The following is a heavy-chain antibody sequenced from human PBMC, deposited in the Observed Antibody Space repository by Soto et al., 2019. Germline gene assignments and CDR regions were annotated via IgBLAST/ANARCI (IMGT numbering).Heavy chain of an antibody. CDR2: IIPIFGTA. CDR3: ARDIDCSGGSCYSNYYYGMDV. Sequence: ASVKVSCKASGGTFSSYAISWVRQAPGQGLEWMGGIIPIFGTANYAQKFQGRVTITADESTSTAYMELSSLRSEDTAVYYCARDIDCSGGSCYSNYYYGMDVWGQGTTVTVSS. CDR1: GGTFSSYA. V-gene: IGHV1-69*13. D-gene: IGHD2-15*01. J-gene: IGHJ6*02.